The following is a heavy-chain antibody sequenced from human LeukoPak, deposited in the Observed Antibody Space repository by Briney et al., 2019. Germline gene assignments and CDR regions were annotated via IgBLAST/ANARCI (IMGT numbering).Heavy chain of an antibody. CDR3: ARDPGVTYYYDSSGYDGAYYYYGMDV. Sequence: GGSLRLSCAASGFTFSSYGMHWVRQAPGKGLEWVAVIWYDGSNKYYADSVKGRVTISRDNSKNTLYLQMNSLRAEDTAVYYCARDPGVTYYYDSSGYDGAYYYYGMDVWGQGTTVTVSS. J-gene: IGHJ6*02. CDR1: GFTFSSYG. CDR2: IWYDGSNK. D-gene: IGHD3-22*01. V-gene: IGHV3-33*01.